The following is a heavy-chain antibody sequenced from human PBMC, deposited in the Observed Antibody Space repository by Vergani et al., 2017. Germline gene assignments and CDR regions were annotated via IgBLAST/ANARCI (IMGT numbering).Heavy chain of an antibody. CDR2: IIPIFGTA. V-gene: IGHV1-69*06. Sequence: QVQLVQSGAEVKKPGSSVKVSCKASGGTFSSYAISWVRQAPGQGLEWMGGIIPIFGTANYAQKFQGRVTITADKSTSTAYMELSSLRSEDTAVYYCARGSTVGGQWLVTKFDYWGQGTLVTVSS. CDR1: GGTFSSYA. J-gene: IGHJ4*02. D-gene: IGHD6-19*01. CDR3: ARGSTVGGQWLVTKFDY.